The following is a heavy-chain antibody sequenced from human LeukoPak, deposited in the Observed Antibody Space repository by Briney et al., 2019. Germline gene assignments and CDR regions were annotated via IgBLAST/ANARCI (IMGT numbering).Heavy chain of an antibody. J-gene: IGHJ4*02. V-gene: IGHV5-51*01. CDR1: GYSFTSYW. Sequence: GESLKISCKGSGYSFTSYWIGWVRQMPGKGLEWMGIIYPGDSDTRYSPSFQGQVTISADKSISTAYLQWSSLKASDTAMYYCARHYHDSSGSNYYFDYWGQGTLVTVSS. CDR3: ARHYHDSSGSNYYFDY. CDR2: IYPGDSDT. D-gene: IGHD3-22*01.